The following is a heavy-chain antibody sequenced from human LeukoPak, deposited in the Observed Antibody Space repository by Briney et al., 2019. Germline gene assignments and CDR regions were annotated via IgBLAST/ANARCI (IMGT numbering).Heavy chain of an antibody. CDR1: GGTFSSYA. CDR2: IIPIFGTA. CDR3: ARSANWNYFHWFDP. V-gene: IGHV1-69*06. D-gene: IGHD1-7*01. Sequence: SVKVSCKASGGTFSSYAISWVRQAPGQGLEWMGGIIPIFGTANYAQKFQGRVTITADKSTSTAYMELSSLRSEDTAVYYCARSANWNYFHWFDPWGQGTLVTVSS. J-gene: IGHJ5*02.